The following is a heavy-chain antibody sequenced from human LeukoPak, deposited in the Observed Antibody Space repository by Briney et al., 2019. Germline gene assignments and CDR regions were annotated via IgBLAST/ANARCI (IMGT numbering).Heavy chain of an antibody. J-gene: IGHJ3*02. V-gene: IGHV4-39*07. Sequence: SETLSLTCTDSGGSISSSSYYWGWIRQPPGKGLEWIGSIYYSGSTYYNPSLKSRVTMSVDTSKNQFSLKLSSVTAADTAVYYCARDEGITPDAFDIWGQGTMVTVSS. CDR3: ARDEGITPDAFDI. CDR1: GGSISSSSYY. D-gene: IGHD3-16*01. CDR2: IYYSGST.